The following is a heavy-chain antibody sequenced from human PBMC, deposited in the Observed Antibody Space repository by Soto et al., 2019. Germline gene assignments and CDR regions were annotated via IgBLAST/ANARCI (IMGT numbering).Heavy chain of an antibody. J-gene: IGHJ3*02. D-gene: IGHD2-15*01. CDR2: IYHSGST. CDR1: GDSISSNNW. CDR3: ARAGCYPLTRAFEI. V-gene: IGHV4-4*02. Sequence: SETLSLTCAVSGDSISSNNWWSWVRKPPGKGREWRGEIYHSGSTNYKPSLKSRLTISVDKSKNHFSLKLSSVPAAATPVYYCARAGCYPLTRAFEIWGQGTMVTVSS.